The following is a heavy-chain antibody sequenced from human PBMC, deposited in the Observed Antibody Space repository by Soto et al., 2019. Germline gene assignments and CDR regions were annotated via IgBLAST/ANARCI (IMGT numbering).Heavy chain of an antibody. Sequence: HVQLVQSGAEVKKPGASVKVSCKASGYTFSNDAITWVRQAPGQGLEWMGWVSAYNGKTNYAQKFKGRVTMTTDTSTRTAYMEMRSLIYDETAVYFCARATRYYWNYEMYWGPGTLVTVSS. V-gene: IGHV1-18*01. D-gene: IGHD1-7*01. CDR2: VSAYNGKT. CDR3: ARATRYYWNYEMY. CDR1: GYTFSNDA. J-gene: IGHJ4*02.